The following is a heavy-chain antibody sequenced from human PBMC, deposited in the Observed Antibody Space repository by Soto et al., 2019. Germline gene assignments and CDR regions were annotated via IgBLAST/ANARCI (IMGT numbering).Heavy chain of an antibody. D-gene: IGHD3-10*01. CDR3: ARSGPPAGF. CDR2: ISAYNGNT. J-gene: IGHJ4*02. CDR1: GYTFTSYA. Sequence: QVQLVQSGAEVKKPGASVKVSCKASGYTFTSYAISWVRQAPGQGLEWMGWISAYNGNTNYAQKLQGRVPMTTDTPTPPPYRELRGPRPENTAVYSCARSGPPAGFWCQGTLVTVSS. V-gene: IGHV1-18*01.